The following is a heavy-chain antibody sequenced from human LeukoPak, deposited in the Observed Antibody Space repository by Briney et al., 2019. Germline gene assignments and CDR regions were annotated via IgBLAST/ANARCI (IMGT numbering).Heavy chain of an antibody. CDR1: GFTVSSNY. V-gene: IGHV3-53*01. CDR2: IYSGGST. CDR3: AGTYYYDKGAFDI. D-gene: IGHD3-22*01. Sequence: GGSLRLSCAASGFTVSSNYMNWVRQAPGKGLEWASVIYSGGSTYYADSVKGRFTISRDNSKNTLYLQMNSLRAEDTAVYYCAGTYYYDKGAFDIWGQGTMVTVSS. J-gene: IGHJ3*02.